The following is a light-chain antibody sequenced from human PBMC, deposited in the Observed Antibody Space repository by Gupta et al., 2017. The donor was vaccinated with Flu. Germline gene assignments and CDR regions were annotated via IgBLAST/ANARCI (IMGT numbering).Light chain of an antibody. J-gene: IGLJ2*01. CDR3: GTWDSSLSSVV. CDR2: ENN. V-gene: IGLV1-51*02. Sequence: QSVLTQPRSASAARGQKVTIPCSGSSSNIGNNYVSWYQQLTGTAPKLLIYENNKRPSGIPDRFSGSKSATSATLGITGLQTGDEADYYCGTWDSSLSSVVFGGGTKLTVL. CDR1: SSNIGNNY.